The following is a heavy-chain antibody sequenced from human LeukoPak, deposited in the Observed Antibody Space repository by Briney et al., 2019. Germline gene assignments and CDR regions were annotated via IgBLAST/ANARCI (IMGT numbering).Heavy chain of an antibody. J-gene: IGHJ6*02. CDR1: GFTFSSYA. CDR2: VSGRGGST. V-gene: IGHV3-23*01. Sequence: GGSLRLSCAASGFTFSSYAMSWVRQAPGKGLEWVSGVSGRGGSTYYTDSVKGRFTISRDNSKNTLYLQMNSLRAADTAVYYCARELGSDYYGSGSPHYYGMDVWGQGTTVTVSS. CDR3: ARELGSDYYGSGSPHYYGMDV. D-gene: IGHD3-10*01.